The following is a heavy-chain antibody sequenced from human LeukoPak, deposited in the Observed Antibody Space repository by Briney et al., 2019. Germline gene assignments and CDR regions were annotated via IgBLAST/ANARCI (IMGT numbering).Heavy chain of an antibody. CDR2: INPNSGGT. J-gene: IGHJ5*02. CDR1: GYTFTGYY. CDR3: ARDWYYYDSSGYYYVDWFDP. D-gene: IGHD3-22*01. Sequence: ASVKVSCKASGYTFTGYYMHWVRQAPGQGLEWMGRINPNSGGTNYAQRFQGRVTMTRDTSISTAYMELSRLRSDDTAVYYCARDWYYYDSSGYYYVDWFDPWGQETLVTVSS. V-gene: IGHV1-2*06.